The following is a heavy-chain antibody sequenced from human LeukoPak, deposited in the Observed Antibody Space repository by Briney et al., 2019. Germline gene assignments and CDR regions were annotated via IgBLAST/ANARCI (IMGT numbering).Heavy chain of an antibody. Sequence: GGSLRLSCAASGFTFSSYGTNWVRQAPGKGLEWVAFIRSDGSNKYYTDSVKGRFTISRDNSKKTLYLQMNSLRAEDTAVYYCATSHSGSYTFEYWGQGTLVTVSS. D-gene: IGHD1-26*01. CDR1: GFTFSSYG. CDR2: IRSDGSNK. J-gene: IGHJ4*02. CDR3: ATSHSGSYTFEY. V-gene: IGHV3-30*02.